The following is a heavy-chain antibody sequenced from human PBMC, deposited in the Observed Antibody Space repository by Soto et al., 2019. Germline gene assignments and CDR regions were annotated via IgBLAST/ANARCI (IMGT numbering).Heavy chain of an antibody. D-gene: IGHD3-3*01. CDR3: ARDGATIFGVVINYYYGMDV. V-gene: IGHV1-2*04. CDR1: GYTFTGYY. CDR2: INPNSGGT. J-gene: IGHJ6*02. Sequence: ASVKVSCKASGYTFTGYYMHWVRQAPGQGLEWMGWINPNSGGTNYAQKFQGWVTTTRDTSISTAYMELSRLRSDDTAVYYCARDGATIFGVVINYYYGMDVWGQGTMVTVSS.